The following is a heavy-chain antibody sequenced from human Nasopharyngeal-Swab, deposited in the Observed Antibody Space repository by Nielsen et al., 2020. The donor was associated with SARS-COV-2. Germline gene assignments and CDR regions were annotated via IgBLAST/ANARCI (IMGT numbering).Heavy chain of an antibody. CDR2: IYHSGST. CDR1: GGSISSGYY. V-gene: IGHV4-38-2*02. D-gene: IGHD2-2*01. CDR3: ARHAAGEYQLTYYFDY. Sequence: SETLSLTCTVSGGSISSGYYWGWIRQPPGKGLEWIGSIYHSGSTYYNPSLKSRVTISVDTSKNQFSLKLSSVTAADTAVYYCARHAAGEYQLTYYFDYWGQGTLVTVSS. J-gene: IGHJ4*02.